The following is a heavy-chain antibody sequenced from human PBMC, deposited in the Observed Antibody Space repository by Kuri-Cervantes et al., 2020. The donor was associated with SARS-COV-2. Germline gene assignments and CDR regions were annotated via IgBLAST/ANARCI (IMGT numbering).Heavy chain of an antibody. V-gene: IGHV1-69*13. J-gene: IGHJ4*02. D-gene: IGHD4-17*01. CDR3: ARARNGNYLNEPDY. Sequence: SVKVSCKASGGTFSSYAISWVRQAPGQGLEWMGGIIPIFGTANYAQKLQGRVTITADESTSTAYMELSSLRSEDTAVYYCARARNGNYLNEPDYWGQGTLVTVSS. CDR2: IIPIFGTA. CDR1: GGTFSSYA.